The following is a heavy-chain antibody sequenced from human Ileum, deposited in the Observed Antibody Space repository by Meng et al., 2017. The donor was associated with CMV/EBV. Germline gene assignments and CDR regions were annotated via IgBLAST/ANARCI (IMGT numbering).Heavy chain of an antibody. J-gene: IGHJ4*02. CDR1: SGSFSHYY. Sequence: GSLRLSCAVYSGSFSHYYWNWIRQSPGKGLEWIGEINDGGSTNYNPSLKSRVTISLDTSKKQVSLKLSSVTAADTAIYYCARGIQTFGYWGQGALVTVSS. CDR3: ARGIQTFGY. D-gene: IGHD2-21*01. V-gene: IGHV4-34*01. CDR2: INDGGST.